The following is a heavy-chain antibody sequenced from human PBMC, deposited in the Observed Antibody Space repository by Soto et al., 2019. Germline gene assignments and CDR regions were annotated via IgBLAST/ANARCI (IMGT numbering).Heavy chain of an antibody. CDR3: ARDVWDLDNGDY. CDR2: ISSSGSYI. V-gene: IGHV3-21*01. Sequence: EVQLVESGGGLVKPGGSLRLSCAASGFTFSNYAINWVRQAPGKGLEWVSSISSSGSYIYYADSVKGRFTISRDNAKNSLYLQMNSLRAEDTAGYYCARDVWDLDNGDYWGQGTLVTVSS. D-gene: IGHD2-2*03. CDR1: GFTFSNYA. J-gene: IGHJ4*02.